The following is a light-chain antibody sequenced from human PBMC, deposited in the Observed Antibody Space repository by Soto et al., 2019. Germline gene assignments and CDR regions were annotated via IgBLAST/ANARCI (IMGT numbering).Light chain of an antibody. CDR3: QVWDNSSDPLYV. V-gene: IGLV3-21*04. CDR1: NIGSKS. Sequence: SYELTQPPSVSVAPGKTARIPCGGNNIGSKSVHWYQQKPGQAPVLVIYYDSDRPSGIPERFSGSNSGNTATLTISRVEAGDEADYYCQVWDNSSDPLYVFGTGTKDTVL. J-gene: IGLJ1*01. CDR2: YDS.